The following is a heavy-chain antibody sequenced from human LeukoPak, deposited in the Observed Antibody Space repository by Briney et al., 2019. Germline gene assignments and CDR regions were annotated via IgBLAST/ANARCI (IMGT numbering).Heavy chain of an antibody. V-gene: IGHV1-69*05. CDR2: IIPIFGTA. D-gene: IGHD6-13*01. J-gene: IGHJ6*03. CDR3: ASRVSSSWPISYYYYMDV. CDR1: GGTFSSYA. Sequence: GASVKVSCKASGGTFSSYAISWVRQAPGQGLEWMGGIIPIFGTANYAQKFQGRVTITTDESTSTAYMELSSLRSEDTAVYYCASRVSSSWPISYYYYMDVWGKGTTVTVSS.